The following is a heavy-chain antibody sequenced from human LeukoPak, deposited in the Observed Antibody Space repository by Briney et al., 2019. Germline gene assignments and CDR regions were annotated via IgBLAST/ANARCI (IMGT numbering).Heavy chain of an antibody. D-gene: IGHD3-22*01. CDR3: ARVGSSGYYAFDY. V-gene: IGHV3-30-3*01. CDR1: SFTFSHYA. CDR2: ISYDGSNK. J-gene: IGHJ4*02. Sequence: QAGGSLRLSCAASSFTFSHYAVHWVRQAPGKGLEWVALISYDGSNKYYADSVKGRFTISRDNSKNTLFLQMNSLRAEDTAIYYCARVGSSGYYAFDYWGQGTLVTVSS.